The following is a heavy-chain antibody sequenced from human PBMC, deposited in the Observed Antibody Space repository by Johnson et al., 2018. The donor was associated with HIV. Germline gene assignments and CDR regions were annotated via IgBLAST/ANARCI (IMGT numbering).Heavy chain of an antibody. CDR2: ISYDGTDK. V-gene: IGHV3-30*04. CDR3: ARTPPFMGNDGSGSWWAFGS. CDR1: GFTFSNYA. J-gene: IGHJ3*02. D-gene: IGHD3-10*01. Sequence: QMLLVESGGGVVQPGRSLRLSCAASGFTFSNYAMHWVRQAPGRGLEWVAVISYDGTDKYYADSVRGRFTTSRDNSKNTLYLQMNSLRAEDTAVYYCARTPPFMGNDGSGSWWAFGSWGQGTMVTVSS.